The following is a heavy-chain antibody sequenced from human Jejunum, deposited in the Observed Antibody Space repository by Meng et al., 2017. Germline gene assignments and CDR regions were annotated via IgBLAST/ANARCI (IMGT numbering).Heavy chain of an antibody. D-gene: IGHD3-22*01. CDR1: GGSSSSDYYY. CDR2: IIYTGST. Sequence: QLQLQESGPGLVKPSETLSLTCTVSGGSSSSDYYYWGWIRQPPGKGLEWIGSIIYTGSTYYNPSFMSRATISADTSKNQFSLSLTSVTAADTAVYYCAGDISGYYYWENWGQGTLVTVSS. V-gene: IGHV4-39*01. CDR3: AGDISGYYYWEN. J-gene: IGHJ4*02.